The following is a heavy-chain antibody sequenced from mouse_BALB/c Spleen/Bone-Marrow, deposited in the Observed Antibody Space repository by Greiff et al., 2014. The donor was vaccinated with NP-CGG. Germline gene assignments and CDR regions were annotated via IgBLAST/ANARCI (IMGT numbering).Heavy chain of an antibody. J-gene: IGHJ3*01. V-gene: IGHV1-7*01. D-gene: IGHD1-1*01. CDR1: GYTFTSYW. CDR3: ARGYYGSSLVY. CDR2: INPSTGYT. Sequence: QVQLKQSGAELAKPGASVKMSCKASGYTFTSYWMHWVKQRPGQGLEWIGYINPSTGYTEYNQKFKDKATLTADKSSSTAYMQLSSLTSEDSAVYYCARGYYGSSLVYWGQGTLDTVSA.